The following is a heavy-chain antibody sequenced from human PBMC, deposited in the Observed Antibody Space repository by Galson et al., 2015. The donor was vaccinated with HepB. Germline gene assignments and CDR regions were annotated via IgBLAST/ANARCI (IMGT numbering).Heavy chain of an antibody. CDR2: ISYDGSNK. CDR3: AKEGVAAAGTVVGNFDY. V-gene: IGHV3-30*18. Sequence: SLRLSCAASGLRFSKYWMSWVRQAPGKGLEWVAVISYDGSNKYYADSVKGRFTISRDNSKNTLYLQMNSLRAEDTAVYYCAKEGVAAAGTVVGNFDYWGQGTLVTVSS. D-gene: IGHD6-13*01. J-gene: IGHJ4*02. CDR1: GLRFSKYW.